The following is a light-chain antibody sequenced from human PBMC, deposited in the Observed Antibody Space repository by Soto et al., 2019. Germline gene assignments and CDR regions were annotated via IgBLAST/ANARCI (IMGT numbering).Light chain of an antibody. J-gene: IGKJ5*01. V-gene: IGKV3-11*01. CDR2: DAS. CDR1: QSVSSN. CDR3: QQRSNWPIT. Sequence: EIVMTQSPATLSVSPGERATLSCRASQSVSSNLAWYQQRLGQAPRLLIYDASTRATGIPARFSGSGSGTDFTLTISSLEPEDFAVYYCQQRSNWPITFGQGTRLEIK.